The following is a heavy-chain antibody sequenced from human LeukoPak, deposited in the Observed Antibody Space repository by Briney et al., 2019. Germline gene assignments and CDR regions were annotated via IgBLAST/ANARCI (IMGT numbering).Heavy chain of an antibody. V-gene: IGHV3-9*03. CDR1: GFTFDDHA. Sequence: GRSLRLSCAASGFTFDDHAMHWVRQAPGKGLEWVSGISWNSGSIGYADSVKGPFTISRDNAKNSLYLQMNSLRAEDMALYYCAKGLNLYDAFDVWGQGTMVTVSS. CDR2: ISWNSGSI. CDR3: AKGLNLYDAFDV. D-gene: IGHD1-14*01. J-gene: IGHJ3*01.